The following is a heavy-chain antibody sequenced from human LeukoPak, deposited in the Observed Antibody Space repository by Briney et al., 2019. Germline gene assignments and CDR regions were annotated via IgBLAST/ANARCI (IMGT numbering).Heavy chain of an antibody. Sequence: GGSLRLSRAVSGFTFSDHYMDWVRQAPGKGLEWVGRIRNKANRYTTAYAASVKGRFSISRDDSRNSLYLQMNSLKTEDTAVYYCVRGRNSFDYWGQGTLVTVSS. V-gene: IGHV3-72*01. CDR2: IRNKANRYTT. D-gene: IGHD2/OR15-2a*01. CDR3: VRGRNSFDY. CDR1: GFTFSDHY. J-gene: IGHJ4*02.